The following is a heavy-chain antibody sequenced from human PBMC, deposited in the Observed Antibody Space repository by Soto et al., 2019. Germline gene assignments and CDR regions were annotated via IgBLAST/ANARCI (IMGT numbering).Heavy chain of an antibody. CDR1: GFTFSSYA. V-gene: IGHV3-23*01. CDR2: ISGSGGST. CDR3: AKAKIVATFYSGRYSDY. J-gene: IGHJ4*02. D-gene: IGHD1-26*01. Sequence: GGSLRLSCAASGFTFSSYAMSWIRQAPGKGLEWVSAISGSGGSTYYADSVKGRFTISRDNSKNTLYLQMNSLRAEDTAVYYCAKAKIVATFYSGRYSDYWGQGTLVTVS.